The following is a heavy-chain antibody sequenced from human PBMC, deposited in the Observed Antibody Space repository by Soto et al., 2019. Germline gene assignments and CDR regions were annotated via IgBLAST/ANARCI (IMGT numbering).Heavy chain of an antibody. J-gene: IGHJ5*02. CDR1: GGSISTSRSY. D-gene: IGHD2-21*01. CDR2: IFYSGST. Sequence: TSETLSLTCNVSGGSISTSRSYWAWIRQPPGKGLEWLANIFYSGSTYYNPSLASRVTVSVDTSKNEFSLKLRSVTAADTAVYARQPTTGDTDLWFDPWGQGTLVTVSS. V-gene: IGHV4-39*01. CDR3: QPTTGDTDLWFDP.